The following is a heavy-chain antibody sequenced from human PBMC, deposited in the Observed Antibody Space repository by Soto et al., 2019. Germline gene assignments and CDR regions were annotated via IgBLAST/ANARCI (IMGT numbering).Heavy chain of an antibody. CDR3: ARHQDFWSGYFHFDY. V-gene: IGHV4-39*01. CDR1: GGSISSSSYY. D-gene: IGHD3-3*01. J-gene: IGHJ4*02. CDR2: IYYSGST. Sequence: SETLSLTCTVSGGSISSSSYYWGWIRQPPGKGLEWIGSIYYSGSTYYNPSLKSPVTISVDTSKNQFSLKLSSGTAADTAVYYCARHQDFWSGYFHFDYWGQGTLVTVSS.